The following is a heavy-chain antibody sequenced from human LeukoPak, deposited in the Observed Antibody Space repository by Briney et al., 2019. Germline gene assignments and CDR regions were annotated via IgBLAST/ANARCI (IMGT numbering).Heavy chain of an antibody. J-gene: IGHJ5*02. CDR2: ISLTGRT. CDR1: GGSITSTNW. V-gene: IGHV4-4*02. CDR3: ARANIAAAGTAVS. D-gene: IGHD6-13*01. Sequence: PSETLSLTCGVSGGSITSTNWWSWVRQPPGQGLEWIGEISLTGRTNYNPSLIGRVIMSLDESRNQLSLTLTSVTAADTAMYYCARANIAAAGTAVSWGQGTLVTVSS.